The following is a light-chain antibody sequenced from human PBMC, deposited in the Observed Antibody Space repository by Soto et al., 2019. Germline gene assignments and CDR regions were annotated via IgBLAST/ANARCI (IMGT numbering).Light chain of an antibody. CDR3: QQGKSFPLT. CDR1: QDINKW. V-gene: IGKV1-12*01. CDR2: TAS. Sequence: DIQMTQSPSSVSASVGDTVTITCRASQDINKWLAWYQQKPGLAPNLVIYTASRLHGGGPSRFSGSASGTNFTLTISSLQPKDVGTYYCQQGKSFPLTFGGGTKVDI. J-gene: IGKJ4*01.